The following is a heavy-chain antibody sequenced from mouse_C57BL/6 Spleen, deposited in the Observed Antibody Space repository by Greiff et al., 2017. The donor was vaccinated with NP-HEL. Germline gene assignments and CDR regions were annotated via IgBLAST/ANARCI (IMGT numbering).Heavy chain of an antibody. D-gene: IGHD1-1*01. CDR3: ARDYYGSSYGYFDV. V-gene: IGHV5-4*03. J-gene: IGHJ1*03. Sequence: EVKLVESGGGLVKPGGSLKLSCAASGFTFSSYAMSWVRQTPEKRLEWVATISDGGSYTYYPDNVKGRCTISRDNAKNNLYLQMSHLKSEDTAMYYCARDYYGSSYGYFDVWGTGTTVTVSS. CDR1: GFTFSSYA. CDR2: ISDGGSYT.